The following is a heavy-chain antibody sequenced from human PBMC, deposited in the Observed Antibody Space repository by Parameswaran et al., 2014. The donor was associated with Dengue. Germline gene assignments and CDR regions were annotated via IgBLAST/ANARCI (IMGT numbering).Heavy chain of an antibody. Sequence: WIRQPPGKGLEWVSYISSSGSTIYYADSVKGRFTISRDNAKNSLYLQMNSLRAEDTAVYYCARPYSSGPMASWGQGTLVTVSS. D-gene: IGHD6-19*01. J-gene: IGHJ5*02. V-gene: IGHV3-11*01. CDR3: ARPYSSGPMAS. CDR2: ISSSGSTI.